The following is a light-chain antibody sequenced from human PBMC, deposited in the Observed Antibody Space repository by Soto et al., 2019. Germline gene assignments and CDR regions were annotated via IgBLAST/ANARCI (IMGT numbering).Light chain of an antibody. J-gene: IGKJ2*01. CDR2: GAS. CDR1: QSVSSSY. V-gene: IGKV3-20*01. CDR3: QQYGRSPPYT. Sequence: EIVLTQSPGTLSLSPGERVTLSCRASQSVSSSYLAWYQQKPGQAPRLLIYGASSRATGIPERFSGSGSGTDFTLTISRLEPEDFAVYYCQQYGRSPPYTFGQGTKLEIK.